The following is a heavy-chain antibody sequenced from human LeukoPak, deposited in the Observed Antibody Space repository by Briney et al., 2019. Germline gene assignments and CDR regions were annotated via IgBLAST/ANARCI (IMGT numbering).Heavy chain of an antibody. CDR2: IYYSGNT. CDR1: GGSISTSAYY. V-gene: IGHV4-39*07. Sequence: KPSETLSLTCIVSGGSISTSAYYWGWIRQPPGEGLQWIGSIYYSGNTYYNSSLKSRVTISVDTSTSQFSLKLSSVTAADTAVYYCATRDIVVVPAALDYWGQGTLVTVSS. D-gene: IGHD2-2*01. J-gene: IGHJ4*02. CDR3: ATRDIVVVPAALDY.